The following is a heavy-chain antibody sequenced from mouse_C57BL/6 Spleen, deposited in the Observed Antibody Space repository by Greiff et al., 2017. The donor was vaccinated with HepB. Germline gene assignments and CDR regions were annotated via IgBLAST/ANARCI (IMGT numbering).Heavy chain of an antibody. CDR3: ARSRYDSFDY. Sequence: QVQLKQPGAELVMPGASVKLSCKASGYTFTSYWMHWVKQRPGQGLEWIGEIDPSDSYTNYNQKFKGKSTLTVDKSSSTAYMQLSSLTSEDSAVYYCARSRYDSFDYWGQGTTLTVSS. CDR1: GYTFTSYW. D-gene: IGHD2-4*01. CDR2: IDPSDSYT. J-gene: IGHJ2*01. V-gene: IGHV1-69*01.